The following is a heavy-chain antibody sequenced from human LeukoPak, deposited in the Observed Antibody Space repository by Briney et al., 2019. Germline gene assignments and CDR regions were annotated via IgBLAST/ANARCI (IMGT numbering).Heavy chain of an antibody. Sequence: KPSETLSLTCAVYGGSFSGYYWSWIRQPPGKGLEWIGEINHSGSTNYNPSLKSRVTISVDTSKNQFSLKLSSVTAADTAVYYCARGGYDFWSGYYRHGNRFDPWGQGTLVTVSS. CDR2: INHSGST. D-gene: IGHD3-3*01. V-gene: IGHV4-34*01. CDR1: GGSFSGYY. CDR3: ARGGYDFWSGYYRHGNRFDP. J-gene: IGHJ5*02.